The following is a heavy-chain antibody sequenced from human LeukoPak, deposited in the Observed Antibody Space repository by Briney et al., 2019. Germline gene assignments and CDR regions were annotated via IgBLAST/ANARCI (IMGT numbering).Heavy chain of an antibody. CDR2: ISRDSGDT. V-gene: IGHV3-21*01. CDR3: ARDLPAALD. D-gene: IGHD2-2*01. J-gene: IGHJ4*02. Sequence: GGSLRLSCVASGSTFSLYSMSWVRQAPGKGLEWVSFISRDSGDTYHTDSVKGRFTISRDNAKNTMYLQMNSLRVEDTAVYYCARDLPAALDWGQGTVVTVSS. CDR1: GSTFSLYS.